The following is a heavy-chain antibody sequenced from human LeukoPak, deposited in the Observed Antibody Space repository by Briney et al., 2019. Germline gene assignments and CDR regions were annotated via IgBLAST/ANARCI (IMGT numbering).Heavy chain of an antibody. CDR2: ISGSGGST. V-gene: IGHV3-23*01. J-gene: IGHJ5*02. CDR3: AREILWSGFYSGLWLHP. CDR1: GFTFSSYA. Sequence: GGSLRLSFAASGFTFSSYAMSWVRQAPGKGLEWVSAISGSGGSTYYADSVEGRFTISRDNSKNTLYLQMNSLRAEDTAVYYCAREILWSGFYSGLWLHPWGQGTLVTVSS. D-gene: IGHD3-3*01.